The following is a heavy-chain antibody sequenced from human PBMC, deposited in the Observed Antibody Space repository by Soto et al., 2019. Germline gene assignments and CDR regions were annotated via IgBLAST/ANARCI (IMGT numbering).Heavy chain of an antibody. J-gene: IGHJ3*02. CDR1: GFTFSSYW. CDR2: IKQDGSGK. CDR3: ARDPGLGAFDI. V-gene: IGHV3-7*05. Sequence: GGSLRLSCAASGFTFSSYWMSWVRQAPGKGLEWVANIKQDGSGKYYVDSVKGRFTISRDNAKNSLYLQMNSLRAEDTAVYYCARDPGLGAFDIWGQGTMVTVSS. D-gene: IGHD3-16*01.